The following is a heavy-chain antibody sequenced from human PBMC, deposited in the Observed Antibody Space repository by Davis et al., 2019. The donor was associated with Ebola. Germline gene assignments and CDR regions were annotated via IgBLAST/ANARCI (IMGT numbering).Heavy chain of an antibody. Sequence: ASVKVSCKASGYTFTGYYMHWVRQAPGQGLEWMGRINPNSGGTNYAQKFQGRVTMTRDTSISTAYMELSRLRSDDTAVYYCARGLDIVVVVAAPKGMDVWGKGTTVTVSS. J-gene: IGHJ6*04. CDR3: ARGLDIVVVVAAPKGMDV. D-gene: IGHD2-15*01. CDR2: INPNSGGT. CDR1: GYTFTGYY. V-gene: IGHV1-2*06.